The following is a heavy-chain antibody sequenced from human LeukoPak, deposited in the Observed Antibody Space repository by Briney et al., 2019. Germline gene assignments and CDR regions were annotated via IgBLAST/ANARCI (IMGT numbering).Heavy chain of an antibody. J-gene: IGHJ4*02. CDR2: ISSTGSYI. D-gene: IGHD3-3*01. V-gene: IGHV3-21*01. Sequence: PGGSLRLSCAASGFTFSSYGMHWVRQAPGKGLEWVSSISSTGSYIYNADSVKGRFTISRDNAKNSLYLQMNSLRAEDTAVYYCARAQSGYYFLFEYWGQGTLVTVSS. CDR3: ARAQSGYYFLFEY. CDR1: GFTFSSYG.